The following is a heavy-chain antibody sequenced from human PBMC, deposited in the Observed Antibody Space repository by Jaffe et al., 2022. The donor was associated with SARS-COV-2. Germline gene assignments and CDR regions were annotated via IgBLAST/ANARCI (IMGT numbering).Heavy chain of an antibody. CDR1: GFTFSAYS. CDR2: ISSSSSHK. CDR3: GRQYYDTSTGSYGIDF. J-gene: IGHJ4*02. Sequence: EVQLVESGGGLVQPGGSLRLSCEVSGFTFSAYSMNWVRQAPGKGLEWVSYISSSSSHKYYADSVKGRFTVSRDNARTSLYLQMNSLRAEDTAVYYCGRQYYDTSTGSYGIDFWGQGTLVTVSS. V-gene: IGHV3-48*01. D-gene: IGHD3-9*01.